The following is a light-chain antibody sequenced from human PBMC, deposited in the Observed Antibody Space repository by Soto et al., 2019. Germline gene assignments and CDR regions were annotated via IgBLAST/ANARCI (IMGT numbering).Light chain of an antibody. CDR3: QQYGSSPLIT. Sequence: VLTKSPATLSVSPGERATLSCKASQSVSGNLAWYQQKPGQAPRLLIYGASSRATGIPDRFSGSGSGTDFTLTISRLEPADFAVYYCQQYGSSPLITFGPGTKVDIK. J-gene: IGKJ3*01. CDR1: QSVSGN. CDR2: GAS. V-gene: IGKV3-20*01.